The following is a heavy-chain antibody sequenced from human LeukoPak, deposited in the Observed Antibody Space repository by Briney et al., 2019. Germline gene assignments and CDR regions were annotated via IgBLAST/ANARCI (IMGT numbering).Heavy chain of an antibody. J-gene: IGHJ4*02. CDR1: GYTFTGYY. CDR2: INPNSGGT. Sequence: ASVKVSCKASGYTFTGYYMHWVRQAPGQGLEWMGRINPNSGGTNYAQKFQGRVTMTRDTSISTAYMELSRLRSDDTAVYYYARAAAGTGSRGDYWGQGTLVTVSS. CDR3: ARAAAGTGSRGDY. D-gene: IGHD6-13*01. V-gene: IGHV1-2*06.